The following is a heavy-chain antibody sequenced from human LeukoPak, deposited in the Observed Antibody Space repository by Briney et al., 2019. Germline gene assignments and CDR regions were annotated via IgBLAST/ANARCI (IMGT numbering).Heavy chain of an antibody. CDR1: GFTFSSYE. D-gene: IGHD1-26*01. Sequence: PGGSLRLSCTASGFTFSSYEMNCVRQAPGKGLEWVSHISSSGSIIYYADSVKGRFIISRDNPKNSLYLQMNSLRVEDTAVYYCARGGGMGTTSGDYWGQGTLVTVSS. CDR2: ISSSGSII. CDR3: ARGGGMGTTSGDY. V-gene: IGHV3-48*03. J-gene: IGHJ4*02.